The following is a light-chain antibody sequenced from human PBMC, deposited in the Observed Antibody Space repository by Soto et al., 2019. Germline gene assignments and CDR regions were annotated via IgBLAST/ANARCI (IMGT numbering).Light chain of an antibody. V-gene: IGKV1-5*01. J-gene: IGKJ1*01. Sequence: DIQMTQSPSSLSASVGYRVTITCRASQSIGTNLNWYQQKPGTAPKLLIYHASTLESGVPSRFSGSGSGTEFTLTISSLQPDDFATYYCQQYNSYSFGQGTKVDI. CDR1: QSIGTN. CDR3: QQYNSYS. CDR2: HAS.